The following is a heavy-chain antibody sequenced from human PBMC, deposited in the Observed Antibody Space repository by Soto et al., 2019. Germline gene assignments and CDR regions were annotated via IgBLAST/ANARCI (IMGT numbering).Heavy chain of an antibody. J-gene: IGHJ5*02. CDR3: ARDGGDGPEYNWFDP. CDR2: INPSGGST. Sequence: ASVKVSCKASGYTFTSYYMHWVRQAPGQGLEWMGIINPSGGSTSYAQKFQGRVTTTRDTSTSTVYMELSSLSSEDTAVYYCARDGGDGPEYNWFDPWGQGTLVTVSS. D-gene: IGHD2-21*02. V-gene: IGHV1-46*01. CDR1: GYTFTSYY.